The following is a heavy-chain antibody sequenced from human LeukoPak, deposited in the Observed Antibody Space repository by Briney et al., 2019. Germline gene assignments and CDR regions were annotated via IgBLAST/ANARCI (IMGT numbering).Heavy chain of an antibody. CDR2: IHRDSRT. V-gene: IGHV3-53*01. D-gene: IGHD2-21*02. CDR3: VYCGGDCYGATGAFDI. J-gene: IGHJ3*02. CDR1: GFTVGSTY. Sequence: PGGSLRLSCVASGFTVGSTYMSWVRQAPGKELEWVSLIHRDSRTYYADSVKGRFTVSRDSSKNTLYLQMDSLRAEDTAVYYCVYCGGDCYGATGAFDIWGQGTMVTVS.